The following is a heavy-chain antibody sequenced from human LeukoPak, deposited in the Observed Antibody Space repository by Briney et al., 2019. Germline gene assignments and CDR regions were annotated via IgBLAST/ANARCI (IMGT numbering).Heavy chain of an antibody. CDR1: GFTFSRYS. CDR3: VLSTTMVTYFDY. CDR2: ISSNGGST. Sequence: GGSLRLSCSASGFTFSRYSMHWVRQAPGKGLEYVSVISSNGGSTYYADSVKGRFTISRDNSKNTLYLQMSSLRAEDTAVYHCVLSTTMVTYFDYWGQGTLVTVSS. D-gene: IGHD5-18*01. V-gene: IGHV3-64D*06. J-gene: IGHJ4*02.